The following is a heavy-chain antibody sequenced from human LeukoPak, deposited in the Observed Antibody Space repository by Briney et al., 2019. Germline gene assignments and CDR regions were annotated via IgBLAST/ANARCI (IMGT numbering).Heavy chain of an antibody. CDR3: AKSSYGSGSYVNY. J-gene: IGHJ4*02. Sequence: PGGSLRLSCEASGFTVSSNYMNWVRQAPGKGLEWVSVIYSGGSTYYADSVKGRFTISRDNAKNSLYLQMNSLRAEDTALYYCAKSSYGSGSYVNYWGQGALVTVSS. V-gene: IGHV3-53*05. D-gene: IGHD3-10*01. CDR2: IYSGGST. CDR1: GFTVSSNY.